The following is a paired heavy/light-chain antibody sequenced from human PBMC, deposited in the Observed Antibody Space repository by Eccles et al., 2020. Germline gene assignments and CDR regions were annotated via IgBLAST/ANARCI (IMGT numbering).Light chain of an antibody. Sequence: SYELTQPPSVSVSPGQTASITCSGDKLGDKYACWYQQKPGQSPVLVIYQDSKRPSGIPERFSGSNSGNTATLTISGTQAMDEADYYCQAWDSSTACVFGGGTKLTVL. J-gene: IGLJ3*02. CDR3: QAWDSSTACV. V-gene: IGLV3-1*01. CDR1: KLGDKY. CDR2: QDS.
Heavy chain of an antibody. CDR1: GYSFTSYW. Sequence: EVQLVQSGAEVKKPGESLRISCKGSGYSFTSYWISWVRQMPGKGLEWMGRIDPSDSYTNYSPSFQGHVTISADKSISTAYLQWSSLKASDTAMYYCARQIIVTPSDTAMVADGYDAFDIWGQGTMVTVSS. V-gene: IGHV5-10-1*03. D-gene: IGHD5-18*01. CDR3: ARQIIVTPSDTAMVADGYDAFDI. CDR2: IDPSDSYT. J-gene: IGHJ3*02.